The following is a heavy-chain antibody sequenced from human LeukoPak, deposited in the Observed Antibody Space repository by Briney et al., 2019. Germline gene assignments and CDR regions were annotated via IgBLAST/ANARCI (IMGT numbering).Heavy chain of an antibody. CDR3: AKDLAAAGTIDY. D-gene: IGHD6-13*01. J-gene: IGHJ4*02. CDR1: GFTFSSYG. V-gene: IGHV3-30*18. CDR2: ISYDGSNK. Sequence: PGRSLRLSCAASGFTFSSYGMHWVRQAPGKGLEWVAVISYDGSNKYYADSVKGRFTISRDNSKNTLYLQMDSLGAEDTAVYYCAKDLAAAGTIDYWGQGTLVTVSS.